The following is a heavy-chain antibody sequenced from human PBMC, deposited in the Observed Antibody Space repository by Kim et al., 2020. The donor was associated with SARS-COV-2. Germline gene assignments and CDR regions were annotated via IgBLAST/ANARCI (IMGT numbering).Heavy chain of an antibody. D-gene: IGHD2-2*01. J-gene: IGHJ6*03. Sequence: ASVKVSCKASGYTFTSYDINWVRQATGQGLEWMGWMNPNSGNTGYAQDFQGRVTMTRNTSISTAYMEMSSLRSEDTAVYYWARGVKVRAAIWISYYDYY. CDR3: ARGVKVRAAIWISYYDYY. CDR2: MNPNSGNT. CDR1: GYTFTSYD. V-gene: IGHV1-8*01.